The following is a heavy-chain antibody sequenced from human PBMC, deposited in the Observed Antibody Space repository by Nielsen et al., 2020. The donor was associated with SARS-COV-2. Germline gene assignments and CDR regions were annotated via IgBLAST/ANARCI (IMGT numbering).Heavy chain of an antibody. J-gene: IGHJ4*02. D-gene: IGHD3-10*01. CDR1: GFTFSNYG. CDR3: AKDRSTMVRGVMSRRYFDY. V-gene: IGHV3-30*18. CDR2: ISYDGVNK. Sequence: GRSLRLSCAASGFTFSNYGLHWVRQAPGKGLEWVAVISYDGVNKFYADSVKGRFTISRDNSKNTVYLQMNSLRAEDTAVYYCAKDRSTMVRGVMSRRYFDYWGQGTLVTVSS.